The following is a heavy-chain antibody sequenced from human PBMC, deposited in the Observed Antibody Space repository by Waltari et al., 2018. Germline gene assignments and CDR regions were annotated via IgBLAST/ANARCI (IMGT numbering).Heavy chain of an antibody. J-gene: IGHJ3*01. CDR2: ISGDNGNT. Sequence: QVLLVQSGADVKTPGASVKVSCKASGYTFTTFGFNWLRQAPGQGREWMGRISGDNGNTHYAQKFQDRITMTTDTAANTAYMERRSLKSDDAAMYYCERTSHLGTPREFDFWGQGTMVTVSS. V-gene: IGHV1-18*01. D-gene: IGHD1-7*01. CDR3: ERTSHLGTPREFDF. CDR1: GYTFTTFG.